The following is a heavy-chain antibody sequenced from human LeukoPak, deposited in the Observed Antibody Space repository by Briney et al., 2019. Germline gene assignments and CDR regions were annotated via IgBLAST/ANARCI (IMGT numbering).Heavy chain of an antibody. CDR1: GFTVSSYH. D-gene: IGHD4-17*01. V-gene: IGHV3-53*01. Sequence: GGSLRLSCAASGFTVSSYHMSWVRQAPGKGLEWVSTIYSGGSIYYADSVKGRFTISRDNSKNTLYLQINSLRAEDTAVHYCARGSRVTTRLDAFDIWGQGTMVTVSS. CDR2: IYSGGSI. J-gene: IGHJ3*02. CDR3: ARGSRVTTRLDAFDI.